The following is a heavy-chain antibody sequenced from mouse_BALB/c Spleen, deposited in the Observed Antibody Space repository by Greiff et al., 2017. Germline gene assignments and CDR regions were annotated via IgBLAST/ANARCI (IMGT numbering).Heavy chain of an antibody. Sequence: EVQVVESGGGLVQPGGSRKLSCAASGFTFSSFGMHWVRQDPEKGLEWVAYFSSGSSTIYYADTVKGRFTISRDNPKNTLFLQMTSLRSEDTAMYYCASAGYAMDYWGQGTSVTVSS. CDR2: FSSGSSTI. V-gene: IGHV5-17*02. J-gene: IGHJ4*01. CDR3: ASAGYAMDY. CDR1: GFTFSSFG.